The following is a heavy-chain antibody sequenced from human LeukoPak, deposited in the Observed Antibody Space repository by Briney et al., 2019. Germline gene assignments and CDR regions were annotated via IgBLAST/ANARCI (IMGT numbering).Heavy chain of an antibody. D-gene: IGHD3-10*01. V-gene: IGHV4/OR15-8*02. CDR2: THRSGDT. J-gene: IGHJ4*02. CDR1: GVSISSDNW. Sequence: SETLSLTCTVYGVSISSDNWWTWVRQPPGKGLEWIGETHRSGDTKYNPSLNGRVTISMDNSKNQLSLNLISVTAADTAIYFCATRHHSRTYMVPLDSWGQGTLVTVSS. CDR3: ATRHHSRTYMVPLDS.